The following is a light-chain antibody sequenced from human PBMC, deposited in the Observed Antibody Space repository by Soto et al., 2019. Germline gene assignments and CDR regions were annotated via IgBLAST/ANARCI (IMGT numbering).Light chain of an antibody. Sequence: DIQLTQSPPFLSASVGDRVTITCRASQGISSYLAWYQQKPGKAPKLLIYAASSLQSGVPSRFSGSGSGTEFTLTISSLQPEDSEAYYCQQLDGFPLTFGGGTTVEL. V-gene: IGKV1-9*01. J-gene: IGKJ4*01. CDR3: QQLDGFPLT. CDR2: AAS. CDR1: QGISSY.